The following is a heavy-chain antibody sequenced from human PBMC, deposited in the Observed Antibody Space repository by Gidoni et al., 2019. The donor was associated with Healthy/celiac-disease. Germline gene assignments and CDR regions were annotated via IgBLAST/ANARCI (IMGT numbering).Heavy chain of an antibody. D-gene: IGHD3-3*01. V-gene: IGHV3-23*01. CDR1: GFTFRSYA. CDR3: AKDVKAAAEGEWYYYWYFDL. Sequence: EVQLLESGGGLVQPGGSLRLSCEASGFTFRSYAMSWVRQAPGKGLEWVSAISGSGGSTYYADSVKGRFTISRDNSKNTLYLQMNSLRAEDTAVYYCAKDVKAAAEGEWYYYWYFDLWGRGTLVTVSS. J-gene: IGHJ2*01. CDR2: ISGSGGST.